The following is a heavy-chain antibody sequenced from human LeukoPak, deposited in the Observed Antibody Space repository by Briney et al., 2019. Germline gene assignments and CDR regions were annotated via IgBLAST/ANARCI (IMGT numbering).Heavy chain of an antibody. CDR1: GGSFSGYY. V-gene: IGHV4-34*01. D-gene: IGHD6-13*01. J-gene: IGHJ4*02. CDR2: VNHSGST. Sequence: SETLSLTCAVYGGSFSGYYWSWIGQPPGKGREWIGEVNHSGSTNYNPSLKSRVNISVDTSKNQSSLQLSSVPAADTAVYYCARGSAAAIWGDLFDYWGQGTLVTVSS. CDR3: ARGSAAAIWGDLFDY.